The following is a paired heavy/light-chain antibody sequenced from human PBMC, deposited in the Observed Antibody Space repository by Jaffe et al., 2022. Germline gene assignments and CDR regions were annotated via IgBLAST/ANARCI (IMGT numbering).Light chain of an antibody. J-gene: IGLJ1*01. CDR2: EVS. CDR1: TSDVGGFDF. Sequence: QSALTQPASVSGSPGQSITISCTGTTSDVGGFDFVSWYQQHPGKVPKLIIYEVSHRPSGVSNRFSASKSGNTASLTISGLQAEDEADYYCSSYRSGSTPHVFGTGTSVAVL. V-gene: IGLV2-14*01. CDR3: SSYRSGSTPHV.
Heavy chain of an antibody. CDR2: MTGTGLSR. V-gene: IGHV3-23*01. CDR1: GFTLSDYA. J-gene: IGHJ4*02. Sequence: EVQLLESGGGLAQPGGSLRLSCEASGFTLSDYAMSWVRQAPGKGLEWVSHMTGTGLSRYYRDSVKGRFTISSDSSKNTLFLQMNTLRVEDTAVYYCVKGNQMLYIWGNYRPDCWGQGTLVTVSS. D-gene: IGHD3-16*02. CDR3: VKGNQMLYIWGNYRPDC.